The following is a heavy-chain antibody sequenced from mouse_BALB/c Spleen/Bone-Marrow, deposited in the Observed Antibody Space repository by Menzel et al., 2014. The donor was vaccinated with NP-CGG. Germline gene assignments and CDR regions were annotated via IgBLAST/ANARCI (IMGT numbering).Heavy chain of an antibody. CDR1: GNTFTSYW. Sequence: QVQLQQSGAELAKPGASVKMSCKASGNTFTSYWMHWVRQRPGQGLEWIGYINPSTGYTEYNQKFKDKATLTADKSSSTAYMQLSSLTSEDSAVYYCARHGYYGFAYWGQGTLVTVSA. V-gene: IGHV1-7*01. D-gene: IGHD2-3*01. CDR2: INPSTGYT. J-gene: IGHJ3*01. CDR3: ARHGYYGFAY.